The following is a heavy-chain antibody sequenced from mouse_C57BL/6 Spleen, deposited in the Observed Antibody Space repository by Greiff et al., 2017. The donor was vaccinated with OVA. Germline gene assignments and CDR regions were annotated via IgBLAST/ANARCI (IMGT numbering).Heavy chain of an antibody. J-gene: IGHJ4*01. CDR2: INPNNGGT. CDR3: ARGRYDYDAMDY. V-gene: IGHV1-26*01. Sequence: EVQLQQSGPELVKPGASVKISCKASGYTFTDYYMNWVKQSHGKSLEWIGDINPNNGGTSYNQKFKGKATLTVDKSSSTAYMELRSLTSEDSAVYYCARGRYDYDAMDYWGQGTSVTVSS. CDR1: GYTFTDYY.